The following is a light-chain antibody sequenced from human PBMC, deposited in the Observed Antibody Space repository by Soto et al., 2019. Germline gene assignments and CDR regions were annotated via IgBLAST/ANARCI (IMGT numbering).Light chain of an antibody. CDR1: QSVSSN. V-gene: IGKV3-11*01. CDR3: QQRSNWPPIT. J-gene: IGKJ5*01. Sequence: VLTQSPGTLSLSLGERTTLSCRASQSVSSNFLDWYQQKPGQAPRLLIYDASNRATGIPARFSGSGSGTDFTLTISSLEPEDFAVYYCQQRSNWPPITFGQGTRLEIK. CDR2: DAS.